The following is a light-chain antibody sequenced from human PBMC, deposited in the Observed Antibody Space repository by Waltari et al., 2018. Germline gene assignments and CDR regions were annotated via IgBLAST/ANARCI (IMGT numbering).Light chain of an antibody. CDR3: LQYNGEPRT. V-gene: IGKV1-5*03. CDR1: QNINTW. CDR2: KAS. Sequence: DIQMTQSPSTLSASVGDRVTITCRASQNINTWLAWHQQKPGNAPKLLISKASTLESGVPSRFSGSGSGTEYTLTISSLQPDDFATYYCLQYNGEPRTFGQGTKVEVK. J-gene: IGKJ1*01.